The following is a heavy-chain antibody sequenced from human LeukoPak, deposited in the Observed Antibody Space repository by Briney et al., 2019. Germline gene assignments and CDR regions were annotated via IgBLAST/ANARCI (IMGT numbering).Heavy chain of an antibody. V-gene: IGHV3-23*01. J-gene: IGHJ4*02. CDR3: AKDPLEYYYDSSGYGGYYFDY. Sequence: GGSLRLSCAASGFTFSSYAMSWVRQAPGKGLEWVSAISGSGGSTYYADSVKGRFTISRGNSKNTLYLQMNSLRAEDTAVYYCAKDPLEYYYDSSGYGGYYFDYWGQGTLVTVSS. D-gene: IGHD3-22*01. CDR2: ISGSGGST. CDR1: GFTFSSYA.